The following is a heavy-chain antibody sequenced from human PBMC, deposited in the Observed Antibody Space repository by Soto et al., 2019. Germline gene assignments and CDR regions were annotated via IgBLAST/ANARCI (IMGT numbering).Heavy chain of an antibody. Sequence: GASVKVSCKASGGTFSSYTISWVRQAPGQGLEWMGRIIPILGIANYAQKFQGRVTITADKSTSTAYMELSSLRSEDTAVYYCARGLRDYHGIVATIIRFDYWGQGTLVTVSS. V-gene: IGHV1-69*02. CDR3: ARGLRDYHGIVATIIRFDY. CDR1: GGTFSSYT. CDR2: IIPILGIA. J-gene: IGHJ4*02. D-gene: IGHD5-12*01.